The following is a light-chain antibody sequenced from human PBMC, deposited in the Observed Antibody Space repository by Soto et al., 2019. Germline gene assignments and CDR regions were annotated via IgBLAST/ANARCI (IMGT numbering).Light chain of an antibody. V-gene: IGLV2-23*01. Sequence: QYALTQPASVSGSPGQSITISCTGTNSDVGSHNFVSWYQQYPGKAPKLLIYEAGKRPSGLSNRFSGSKSGNTASLTISGLQAEDEADYYCCSLTNGATWVFGGGTKLTVL. J-gene: IGLJ3*02. CDR2: EAG. CDR3: CSLTNGATWV. CDR1: NSDVGSHNF.